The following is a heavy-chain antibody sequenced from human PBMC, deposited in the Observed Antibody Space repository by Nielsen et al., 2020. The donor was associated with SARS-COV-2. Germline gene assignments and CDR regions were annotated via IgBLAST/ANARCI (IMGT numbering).Heavy chain of an antibody. V-gene: IGHV3-9*01. CDR1: GFTFDDYA. J-gene: IGHJ3*02. D-gene: IGHD6-13*01. Sequence: SLKISCAASGFTFDDYAMHWVRQAPGKGLEWVSGISWNSGSIGYADSVKGRFTISRDNAKNSLYLQMNSLRAEDTALYYCAKVGAAAGTDAFDIWGQGTMVTVSS. CDR2: ISWNSGSI. CDR3: AKVGAAAGTDAFDI.